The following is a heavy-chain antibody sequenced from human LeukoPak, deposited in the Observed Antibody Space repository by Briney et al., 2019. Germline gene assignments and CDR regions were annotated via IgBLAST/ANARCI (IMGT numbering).Heavy chain of an antibody. D-gene: IGHD3-9*01. V-gene: IGHV4-59*08. Sequence: PSETLSLTCTVSGASISGYYCSWVRQPPGQGLEWIGYIYYSGTTSYNPSLRSRVTTSVDTSKNQFSLRLSSVTAADTAVYYCARHAPAHFDFLWGQGTLVTVSS. CDR3: ARHAPAHFDFL. J-gene: IGHJ4*02. CDR2: IYYSGTT. CDR1: GASISGYY.